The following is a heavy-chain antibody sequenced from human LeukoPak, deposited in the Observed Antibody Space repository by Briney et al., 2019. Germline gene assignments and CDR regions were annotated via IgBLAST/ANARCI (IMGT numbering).Heavy chain of an antibody. CDR2: ISSGGSTI. Sequence: PGGSLRLSRAVSGFTFSDYYMSWIRQAPGKGLEWVSYISSGGSTIYYADSVKGRFTISRDNAKNSLYLQMNSLRAEDTAVYYCARHLVVATYDYWGQGTLVTVSS. V-gene: IGHV3-11*01. CDR1: GFTFSDYY. D-gene: IGHD2-21*01. CDR3: ARHLVVATYDY. J-gene: IGHJ4*02.